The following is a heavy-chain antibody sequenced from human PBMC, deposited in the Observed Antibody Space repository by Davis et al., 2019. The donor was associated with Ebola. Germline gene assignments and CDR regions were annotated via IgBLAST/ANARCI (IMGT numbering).Heavy chain of an antibody. CDR1: GFTFSSYA. Sequence: GESLKISCAASGFTFSSYAMSWVRQAPGKGLEWVANIKQDGSEKYYVDSVKGRFTISRDNAKNSLYLQMNSLRAEDTAVYYCARDPPTIFGVVPVWGQGTTVTVSS. D-gene: IGHD3-3*01. CDR2: IKQDGSEK. V-gene: IGHV3-7*01. J-gene: IGHJ6*02. CDR3: ARDPPTIFGVVPV.